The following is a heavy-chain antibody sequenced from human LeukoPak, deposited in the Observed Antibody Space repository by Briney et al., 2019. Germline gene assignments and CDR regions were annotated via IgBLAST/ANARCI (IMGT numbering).Heavy chain of an antibody. V-gene: IGHV1-2*02. Sequence: ASVKVSCKASGYTFTGYYMHWVRQAPGQGLEWMGWINPNSGGTNYAQKFQGRVTMTRDTSIGTAYMELSSLRSEDTAVYYCARDRLYCSSTSCSTRYYYDSRPLDYWGQGTLVTVSS. D-gene: IGHD2-2*01. J-gene: IGHJ4*02. CDR1: GYTFTGYY. CDR3: ARDRLYCSSTSCSTRYYYDSRPLDY. CDR2: INPNSGGT.